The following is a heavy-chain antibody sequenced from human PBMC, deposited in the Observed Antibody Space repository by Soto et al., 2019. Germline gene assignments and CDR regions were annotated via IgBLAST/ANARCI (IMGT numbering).Heavy chain of an antibody. CDR3: AREEARYCSGGSCYPGDYGMDV. CDR2: ISAYNGNT. D-gene: IGHD2-15*01. Sequence: QVQLVQSGAEVKKPGASVKVSCKASGYTFTSYGISWVRQAPGQGLEWMGWISAYNGNTNYAQKLQGRVTMTTDTSTSTAYMELRSLRSDDTAVYYCAREEARYCSGGSCYPGDYGMDVWGQGTTVTVSS. J-gene: IGHJ6*02. V-gene: IGHV1-18*01. CDR1: GYTFTSYG.